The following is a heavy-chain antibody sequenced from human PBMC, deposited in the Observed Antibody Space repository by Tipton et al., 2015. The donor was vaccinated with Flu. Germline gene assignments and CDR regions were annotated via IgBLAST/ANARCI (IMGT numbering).Heavy chain of an antibody. D-gene: IGHD2-2*01. CDR1: GFTFDIYG. CDR3: AKSKGPYASAYNFDS. V-gene: IGHV3-43D*04. CDR2: TTWDNRTT. Sequence: SLRLSCVGSGFTFDIYGLHWVRQSPGKGLEWVSLTTWDNRTTVYADSVQGRFTISRDNSKKSLFLQMHNLRPEDSAFYFCAKSKGPYASAYNFDSWGRGTQVTVSS. J-gene: IGHJ4*02.